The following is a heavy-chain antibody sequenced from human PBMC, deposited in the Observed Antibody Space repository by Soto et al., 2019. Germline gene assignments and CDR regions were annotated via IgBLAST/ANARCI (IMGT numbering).Heavy chain of an antibody. V-gene: IGHV1-69*01. D-gene: IGHD4-17*01. CDR2: ITPVFGTA. CDR1: ADTFNSYS. J-gene: IGHJ5*02. Sequence: QVQLVQSGAEVKKPGSSVKVSCKASADTFNSYSLSWLRQAPGQRLEWMGGITPVFGTADYAQSFEDRLTITADDSTSTVYMELSSLRSDETAVYYCARSLEGTTVTNWFDPWRQGALVTVSS. CDR3: ARSLEGTTVTNWFDP.